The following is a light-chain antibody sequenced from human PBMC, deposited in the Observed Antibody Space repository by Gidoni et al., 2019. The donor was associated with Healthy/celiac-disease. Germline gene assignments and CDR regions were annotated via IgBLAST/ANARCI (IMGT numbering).Light chain of an antibody. CDR1: QNLHSNT. CDR2: VPS. J-gene: IGKJ1*01. Sequence: EIVLTQSPGTLSLSPGERATLSCRASQNLHSNTLAWYQQKHGQAPRLLIYVPSSRATGISDRFSGSVSGTDFTLTISRLEPGDSAVYYCQQYSSLTWTFGQGTKVEVK. CDR3: QQYSSLTWT. V-gene: IGKV3-20*01.